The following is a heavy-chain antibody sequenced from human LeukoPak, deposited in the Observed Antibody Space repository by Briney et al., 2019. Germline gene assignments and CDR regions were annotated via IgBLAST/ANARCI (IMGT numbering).Heavy chain of an antibody. J-gene: IGHJ4*02. V-gene: IGHV3-30-3*01. CDR1: GFTFSSYA. CDR3: ARDYKRVGAPPAFGFDY. Sequence: GGSLRLSCAASGFTFSSYAMHWVRQAPGKGLEWVAVISYDGSNKYYADSVKGRFTISRDNSKNTLYLQMNSLRAEDTAVYYCARDYKRVGAPPAFGFDYWGQGTLVTVSS. D-gene: IGHD1-26*01. CDR2: ISYDGSNK.